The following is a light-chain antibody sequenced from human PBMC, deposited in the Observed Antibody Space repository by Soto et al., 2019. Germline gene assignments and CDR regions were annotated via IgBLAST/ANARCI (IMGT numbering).Light chain of an antibody. J-gene: IGKJ1*01. V-gene: IGKV3-11*01. CDR1: QNISSY. CDR3: QQRSNWPRT. Sequence: IVLTQSPATLSLSPGERATLSCRASQNISSYLIWYQQKPGQAPRLLMYDVSNRATGIPARFSGSGSGTDFTPTISSLEPEDLAVYYCQQRSNWPRTFGQGTKVEIK. CDR2: DVS.